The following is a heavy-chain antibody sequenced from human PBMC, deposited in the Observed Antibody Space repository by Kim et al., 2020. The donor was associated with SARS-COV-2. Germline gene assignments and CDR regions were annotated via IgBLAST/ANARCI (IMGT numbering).Heavy chain of an antibody. J-gene: IGHJ4*02. CDR1: GLTFSNYW. Sequence: GGSLRLSCVASGLTFSNYWMNWVRQAPGKGLEWVANMNQDGSVKRYVDSVKGRFTVSRDNAKNSLYLQMNTLGAEDTALYYCTTGTTYWGKGIRVTVSS. V-gene: IGHV3-7*05. CDR3: TTGTTY. CDR2: MNQDGSVK.